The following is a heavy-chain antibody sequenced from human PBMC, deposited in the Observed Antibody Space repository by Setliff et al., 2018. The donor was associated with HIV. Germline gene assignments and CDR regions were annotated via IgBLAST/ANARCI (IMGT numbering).Heavy chain of an antibody. D-gene: IGHD2-2*01. V-gene: IGHV1-2*02. J-gene: IGHJ3*02. Sequence: GASVKVSCKASGYTFTGYFIHWVRQAPGQGLEWMGWINPNSGGTNYAQKFQGRVTVTRDTSISTAYMELRRLRSDDTAVYYCARTHGCDCSSTSCYPACDAFDIWGQGTMVTVSS. CDR2: INPNSGGT. CDR1: GYTFTGYF. CDR3: ARTHGCDCSSTSCYPACDAFDI.